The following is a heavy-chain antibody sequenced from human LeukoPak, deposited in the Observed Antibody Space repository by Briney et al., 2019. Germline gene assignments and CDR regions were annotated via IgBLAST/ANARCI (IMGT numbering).Heavy chain of an antibody. Sequence: PGRSLRLSCAASGFTCDDYAMHWVRQAPGKGLEWVSGISWNSGSIGYADSVKGRFTISRDNAKNSLYLQMNSLRAEDMAFYYCAREQGLWDYYDSSGVFDYWGQGTLVTVSS. V-gene: IGHV3-9*03. CDR3: AREQGLWDYYDSSGVFDY. J-gene: IGHJ4*02. CDR1: GFTCDDYA. CDR2: ISWNSGSI. D-gene: IGHD3-22*01.